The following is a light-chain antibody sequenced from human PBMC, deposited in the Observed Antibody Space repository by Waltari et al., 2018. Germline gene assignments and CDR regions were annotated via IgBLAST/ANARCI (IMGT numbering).Light chain of an antibody. Sequence: QSVLTQPPSVSGAPGQRVTISCTGSSSNTGAGYDVNWYQQLPGTAPKLLIYGKRNRLSGVPDRFSGSKSGASASLAISGLQAEDEAEYYCQAYDRSLSGSVFGGGTKLTVL. CDR1: SSNTGAGYD. V-gene: IGLV1-40*01. CDR3: QAYDRSLSGSV. J-gene: IGLJ2*01. CDR2: GKR.